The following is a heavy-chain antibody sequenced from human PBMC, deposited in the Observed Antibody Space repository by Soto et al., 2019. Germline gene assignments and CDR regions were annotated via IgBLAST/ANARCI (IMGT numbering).Heavy chain of an antibody. V-gene: IGHV4-59*01. CDR2: VYSSGST. J-gene: IGHJ6*02. CDR1: VGSHSGYY. Sequence: LQLRESGPGRVKLSETLSLPGTVSVGSHSGYYWSWFRQPPGKGLEWIGYVYSSGSTNYNPSLKSRVTISVDTSKNQFSLKLSSVTAADTAVYYCARDWGRGMDVWGQGTTVTVSS. CDR3: ARDWGRGMDV. D-gene: IGHD3-16*01.